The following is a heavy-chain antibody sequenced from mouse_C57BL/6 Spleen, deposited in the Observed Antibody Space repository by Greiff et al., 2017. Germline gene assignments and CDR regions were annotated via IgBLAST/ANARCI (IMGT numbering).Heavy chain of an antibody. Sequence: EVQRVESGGGLVQPGGSLSLSCAASGFTFTDYYMSWVRQPPGKALEWLGFIRNKANGYTTEYSASVKGRFTISRDNSQSILYLQMNALRAEDSATYYCARYRDLYAMDYWGQGTSVTVSS. J-gene: IGHJ4*01. CDR3: ARYRDLYAMDY. CDR2: IRNKANGYTT. D-gene: IGHD3-3*01. CDR1: GFTFTDYY. V-gene: IGHV7-3*01.